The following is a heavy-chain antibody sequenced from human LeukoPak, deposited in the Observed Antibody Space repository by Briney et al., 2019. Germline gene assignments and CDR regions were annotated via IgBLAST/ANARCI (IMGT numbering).Heavy chain of an antibody. CDR3: ARSSSGSYYAAAFDI. V-gene: IGHV3-48*01. D-gene: IGHD1-26*01. J-gene: IGHJ3*02. CDR1: GFIFSPYA. Sequence: GGSLRLSCAASGFIFSPYAMSWVRQAPGKGLEWVSYISSSSSTIYYADSVKGRFTISRDNAKNSLYLQMNSLRAEDTAVYYCARSSSGSYYAAAFDIWGQGTMVTVSS. CDR2: ISSSSSTI.